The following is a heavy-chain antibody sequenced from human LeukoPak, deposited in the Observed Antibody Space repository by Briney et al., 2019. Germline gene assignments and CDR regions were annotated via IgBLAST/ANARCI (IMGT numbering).Heavy chain of an antibody. CDR2: ISYSGST. Sequence: PSETLSLTCTVPGGSVNSGTYYWSWIRQPPGKGLEWIGYISYSGSTNYNPSLKSRVTISVDTSKNQFSLKLSSVTAADTAVYYCARGGRWLQFNYWGQGTLVTVSS. CDR1: GGSVNSGTYY. V-gene: IGHV4-61*01. J-gene: IGHJ4*02. D-gene: IGHD5-24*01. CDR3: ARGGRWLQFNY.